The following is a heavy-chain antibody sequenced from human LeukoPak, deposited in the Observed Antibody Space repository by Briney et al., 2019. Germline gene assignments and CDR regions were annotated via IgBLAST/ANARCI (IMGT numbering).Heavy chain of an antibody. CDR3: TTDVWFGPN. V-gene: IGHV3-15*01. CDR1: GFTFSNAW. J-gene: IGHJ4*02. D-gene: IGHD3-10*01. Sequence: GGSLRLSCAASGFTFSNAWMSWVRQAPGKGLEWVGRIKSKTDGATTDYGASVKCRVTFSRDDSKNTLYLQMNSLKTEDTAVYYCTTDVWFGPNWGQGTLVTVSS. CDR2: IKSKTDGATT.